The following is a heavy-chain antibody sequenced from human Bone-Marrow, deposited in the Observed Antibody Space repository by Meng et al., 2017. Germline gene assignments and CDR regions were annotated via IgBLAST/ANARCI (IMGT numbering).Heavy chain of an antibody. CDR2: TYYRSRWYK. V-gene: IGHV6-1*01. Sequence: SQTFALTFAIPGDSVSSNSVAWNWIRQSPSRGLEWLGRTYYRSRWYKDYAVSVKSRITINPDTSKNEFSLQLNSVTPEDTAVYFCARGTATLDFWGHGTLVTVSS. D-gene: IGHD2-15*01. J-gene: IGHJ4*01. CDR1: GDSVSSNSVA. CDR3: ARGTATLDF.